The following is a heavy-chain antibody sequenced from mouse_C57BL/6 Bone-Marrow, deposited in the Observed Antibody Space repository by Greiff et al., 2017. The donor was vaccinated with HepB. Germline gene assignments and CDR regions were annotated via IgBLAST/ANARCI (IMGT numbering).Heavy chain of an antibody. D-gene: IGHD2-4*01. CDR2: IGPGSGST. CDR1: GYTFTDYY. Sequence: QVQLQQSGAELVKPGASVKISCKASGYTFTDYYINWVKQRPGQGLEWIGKIGPGSGSTYYNEKFKGKATLTADRSSSTAYMQLSSLTSEDSAVYFCTYDYDPWFAYWGQGTLVTVSA. V-gene: IGHV1-77*01. J-gene: IGHJ3*01. CDR3: TYDYDPWFAY.